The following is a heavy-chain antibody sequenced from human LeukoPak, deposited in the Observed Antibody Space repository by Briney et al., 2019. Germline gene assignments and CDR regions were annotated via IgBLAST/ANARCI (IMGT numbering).Heavy chain of an antibody. CDR3: ARHGIEEWSPIVY. CDR1: GGSISSYY. CDR2: IYYSGST. J-gene: IGHJ4*02. Sequence: SETLSLTCTVSGGSISSYYWSWIRQPPGKGLEWIGYIYYSGSTNSNPSLKSRVTISVDTSKNQFSLKLSSVTAADTAVYYCARHGIEEWSPIVYWGQGTLVTVSS. D-gene: IGHD3-3*01. V-gene: IGHV4-59*08.